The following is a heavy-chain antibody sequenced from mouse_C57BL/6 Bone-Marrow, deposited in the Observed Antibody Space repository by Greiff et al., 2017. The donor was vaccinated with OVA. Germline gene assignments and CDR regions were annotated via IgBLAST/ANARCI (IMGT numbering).Heavy chain of an antibody. D-gene: IGHD2-1*01. J-gene: IGHJ2*01. CDR3: AVYGNYLYFDY. V-gene: IGHV14-2*01. CDR2: IDPEDGET. Sequence: EVQLQQSGAELVKPGASVKLSCTASGFNIKDYYMHWVKQRPEQGLEWIGRIDPEDGETKYAPKFKGKATITADTSSNTAYLQLSSLTSDDTAVYYCAVYGNYLYFDYWGQGTTLTVSS. CDR1: GFNIKDYY.